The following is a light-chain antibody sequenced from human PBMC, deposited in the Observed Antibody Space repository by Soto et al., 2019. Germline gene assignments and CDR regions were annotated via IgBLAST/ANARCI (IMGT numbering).Light chain of an antibody. V-gene: IGLV2-8*01. CDR1: SSDVGGYNY. CDR3: SSYAGSNIYVV. Sequence: QSALTQPPSASGSPGQSVTISCTGTSSDVGGYNYVSWYQHHPDKAPKLMLYEVSTRPSGVPDRFSGSKSGNTASLTVSGLQAEDEADYYCSSYAGSNIYVVFGGGTKLTVL. CDR2: EVS. J-gene: IGLJ2*01.